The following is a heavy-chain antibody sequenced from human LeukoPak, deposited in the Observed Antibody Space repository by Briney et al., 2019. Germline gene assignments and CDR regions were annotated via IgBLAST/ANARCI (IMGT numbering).Heavy chain of an antibody. J-gene: IGHJ6*03. Sequence: ASETLSLTCTVSGGSISTSSYYWGWVRQPPGKGLEWIGNIFYSGSTYYSPSLKSRVTISVDTSKNQFSLKLNSVTAADTAVYYCASFYCSGGSCYQYFSYYYMDVWGKGTTVTISS. CDR2: IFYSGST. CDR1: GGSISTSSYY. CDR3: ASFYCSGGSCYQYFSYYYMDV. V-gene: IGHV4-39*01. D-gene: IGHD2-15*01.